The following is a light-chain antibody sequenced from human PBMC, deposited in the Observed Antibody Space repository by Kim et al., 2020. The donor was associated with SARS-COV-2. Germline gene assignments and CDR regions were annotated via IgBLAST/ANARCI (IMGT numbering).Light chain of an antibody. CDR1: QDIYTW. J-gene: IGKJ2*01. CDR3: QHYNSVPYT. Sequence: DIRMTQSPSTLSASVGDRVTITCRASQDIYTWLAWYQQKPGKAPKLLIYRASTLESGVPSRFTGSGSATEFILTITDLQPDDFATYYCQHYNSVPYTFGQGTKLEIK. CDR2: RAS. V-gene: IGKV1-5*03.